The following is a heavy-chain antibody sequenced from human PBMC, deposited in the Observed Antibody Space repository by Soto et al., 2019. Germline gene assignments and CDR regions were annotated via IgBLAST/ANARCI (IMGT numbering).Heavy chain of an antibody. CDR1: GFTFSSYS. D-gene: IGHD5-18*01. J-gene: IGHJ4*02. CDR2: ISSSSSTI. CDR3: ARDSGYSYGPLDY. V-gene: IGHV3-48*01. Sequence: EVQLVESGGGLVQPGGSLRLSCAASGFTFSSYSMNWVRQAPGKGLEWVSYISSSSSTIYYADSVKGRFTISRDNAKNSLFLQMNSLRAEGTAVYYRARDSGYSYGPLDYWGKGTLVTVSS.